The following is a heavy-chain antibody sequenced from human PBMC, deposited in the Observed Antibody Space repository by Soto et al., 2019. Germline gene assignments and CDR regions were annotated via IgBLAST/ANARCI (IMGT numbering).Heavy chain of an antibody. CDR3: ARKGSPYSSSSHFDY. CDR2: IYHSGST. D-gene: IGHD6-6*01. CDR1: GGSISSSNW. V-gene: IGHV4-4*02. Sequence: QVQLQESGPGLVKPSGTLSLTCAVSGGSISSSNWWSWVRQPPGKGLEWIGEIYHSGSTNYNPSLKSRVTISVDKSKNQFSLQLSSVTAADTAVYYCARKGSPYSSSSHFDYWGQGTLVTVSS. J-gene: IGHJ4*02.